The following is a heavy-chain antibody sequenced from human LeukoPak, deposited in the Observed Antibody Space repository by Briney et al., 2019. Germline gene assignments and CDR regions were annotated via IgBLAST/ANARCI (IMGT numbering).Heavy chain of an antibody. CDR1: GFTLSSYS. CDR2: ISSSSSTI. D-gene: IGHD2/OR15-2a*01. Sequence: GGSLRLSCAASGFTLSSYSMNWVRQAPGKGLEWVSYISSSSSTIYYADSVKGRFTISRDNAKNSLYLQMNSLRAEDTAVYYCARGSTLDYWGQGTLVTVSS. CDR3: ARGSTLDY. J-gene: IGHJ4*02. V-gene: IGHV3-48*01.